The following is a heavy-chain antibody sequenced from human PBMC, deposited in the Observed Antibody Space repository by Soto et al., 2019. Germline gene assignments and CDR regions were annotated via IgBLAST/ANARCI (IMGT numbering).Heavy chain of an antibody. Sequence: SETLSLTCTVSGGSISSGDYTCSWIRQPPGKGLELIGYIYHIVSPYHNPSLKSRITISVDPSKNQFSLKLRSVTAADTAVYYCAREGGYDSTNECWGQGTLVNVSS. CDR3: AREGGYDSTNEC. D-gene: IGHD5-12*01. CDR1: GGSISSGDYT. J-gene: IGHJ4*02. V-gene: IGHV4-30-4*01. CDR2: IYHIVSP.